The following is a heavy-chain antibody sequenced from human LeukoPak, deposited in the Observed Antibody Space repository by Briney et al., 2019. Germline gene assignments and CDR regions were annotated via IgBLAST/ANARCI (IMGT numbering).Heavy chain of an antibody. CDR1: GFTFSSYS. CDR2: ISSSSSYI. V-gene: IGHV3-21*01. Sequence: GGSLRLSCAASGFTFSSYSMNWVRQAPGKGLEWVSSISSSSSYIYYADSVKGRFTISRDNAKNSLYLQMNSLRAEDTAVYYCAGGEDDSSGYYSPYYFDYWGQGTLVTVSS. J-gene: IGHJ4*02. CDR3: AGGEDDSSGYYSPYYFDY. D-gene: IGHD3-22*01.